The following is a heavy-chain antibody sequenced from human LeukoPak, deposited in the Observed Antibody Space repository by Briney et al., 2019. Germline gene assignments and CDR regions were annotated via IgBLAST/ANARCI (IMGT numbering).Heavy chain of an antibody. Sequence: SETLSLTCTVSGGSISSSSYYWGWLRQPPGKGLEWIGSIYYSGSTYYNPSLKSRVTISVDTSKNQFSLKLSSVTAADTAVYYCARHGVVAATYYYYMDVWGKGTTVTISS. CDR3: ARHGVVAATYYYYMDV. CDR1: GGSISSSSYY. CDR2: IYYSGST. D-gene: IGHD2-15*01. V-gene: IGHV4-39*01. J-gene: IGHJ6*03.